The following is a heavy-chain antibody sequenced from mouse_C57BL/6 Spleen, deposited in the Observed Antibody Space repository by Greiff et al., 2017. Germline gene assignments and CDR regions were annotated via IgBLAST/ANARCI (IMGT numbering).Heavy chain of an antibody. V-gene: IGHV1-74*01. J-gene: IGHJ1*03. D-gene: IGHD1-1*01. Sequence: QVQLKQSGAELVKPGASVKVSCKASGYTFTSYWMHWVKQRPGQGLEWIGRIHPSDGDTNYHQKFKGKATLTVDKSSSTAYMQLSSLTSEDSAVYYCAIYTTVVEGYFDDWGTGTTVTVSA. CDR2: IHPSDGDT. CDR1: GYTFTSYW. CDR3: AIYTTVVEGYFDD.